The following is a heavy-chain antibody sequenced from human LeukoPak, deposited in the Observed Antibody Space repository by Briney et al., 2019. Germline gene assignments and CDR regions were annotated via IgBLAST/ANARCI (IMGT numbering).Heavy chain of an antibody. CDR2: ISSSGTTI. D-gene: IGHD5-24*01. V-gene: IGHV3-11*01. CDR1: GFTFSDYY. J-gene: IGHJ1*01. Sequence: GGSLRLSCAASGFTFSDYYMSWIRQAPGKGLEWVSYISSSGTTIYYADSVKGRFTISMDNAKNSLYLQMNSLRAEDTAVYYCARRDGYNSVYFQHWGQGTLVTVSS. CDR3: ARRDGYNSVYFQH.